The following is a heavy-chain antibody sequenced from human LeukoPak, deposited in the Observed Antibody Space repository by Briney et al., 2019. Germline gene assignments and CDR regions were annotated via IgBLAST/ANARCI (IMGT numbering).Heavy chain of an antibody. J-gene: IGHJ5*02. Sequence: ASVKVSCKASGYTFTNYGISWMRQAPGQGLEWMGWISVYNGNRKYAQKVQGRVAMTTDTSTSTAYMELRSLRSDDTAVYYCARVIGSGSYAGNWFDPWGQGTLVTVSS. CDR1: GYTFTNYG. V-gene: IGHV1-18*04. D-gene: IGHD3-10*01. CDR3: ARVIGSGSYAGNWFDP. CDR2: ISVYNGNR.